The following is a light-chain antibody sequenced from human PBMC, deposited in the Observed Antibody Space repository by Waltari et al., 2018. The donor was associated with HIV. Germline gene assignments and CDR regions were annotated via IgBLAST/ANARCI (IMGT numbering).Light chain of an antibody. CDR1: QGVNSY. CDR2: AAS. J-gene: IGKJ4*01. V-gene: IGKV1-16*02. Sequence: DIQMTQSPSSLSASIGDTVTISCRASQGVNSYVAWFQQEPGKAPKSLIYAASKLQSGVPSKFSGGGSGTDFTLTISSLQPEDSATYYCQQYSSYPLIIGGGTKVEIK. CDR3: QQYSSYPLI.